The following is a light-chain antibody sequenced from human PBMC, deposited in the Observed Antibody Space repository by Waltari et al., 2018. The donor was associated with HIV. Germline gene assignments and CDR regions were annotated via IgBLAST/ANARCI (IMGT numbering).Light chain of an antibody. Sequence: SYGLTQPPSVSVSPGQTATITCSGDTLPKQSAYWYQQKPGQAPVMVIYKDSERPSGIPERFSGSSSATTVTLTISGVQEEDEADYYCQSSDISGNYWVFGGGTKLTVL. CDR3: QSSDISGNYWV. J-gene: IGLJ3*02. V-gene: IGLV3-25*03. CDR2: KDS. CDR1: TLPKQS.